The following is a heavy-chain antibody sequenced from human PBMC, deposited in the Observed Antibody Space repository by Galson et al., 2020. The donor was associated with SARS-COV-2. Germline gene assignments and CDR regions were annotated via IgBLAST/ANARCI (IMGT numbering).Heavy chain of an antibody. J-gene: IGHJ4*02. CDR1: GFTFSSYA. V-gene: IGHV3-64*01. CDR3: ARRASDFWSDDHYFDY. Sequence: SCAASGFTFSSYAMHWVRQAPGKGLEYVSAISSNGGSTYYANSVKDRFTISRDNSKNTLYLQMGSLRAEDMAVYYCARRASDFWSDDHYFDYWGQGTLVTVSS. D-gene: IGHD3-3*01. CDR2: ISSNGGST.